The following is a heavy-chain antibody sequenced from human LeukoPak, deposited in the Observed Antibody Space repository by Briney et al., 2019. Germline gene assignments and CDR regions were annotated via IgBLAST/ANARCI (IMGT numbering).Heavy chain of an antibody. D-gene: IGHD3-22*01. Sequence: GGSLRLSCAASGFTFSSNYMSWVRQAPGKGLEWVSVIYSGGSTYYADSVKGRFTISRDNSKNTLYLQMNSLRAEDTAVYYCARVNYDSSGYYCGVFDYWGQGTLVTVSS. V-gene: IGHV3-53*01. CDR3: ARVNYDSSGYYCGVFDY. CDR2: IYSGGST. CDR1: GFTFSSNY. J-gene: IGHJ4*02.